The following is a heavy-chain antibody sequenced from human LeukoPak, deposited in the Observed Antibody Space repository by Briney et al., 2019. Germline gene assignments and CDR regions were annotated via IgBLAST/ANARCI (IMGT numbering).Heavy chain of an antibody. D-gene: IGHD2-2*01. V-gene: IGHV3-23*01. Sequence: GGSLRLSCAASGFTFSSYAMSWVRQAPGKGLEWVSAISGSGGSTYYADSVKGRFTISRDNSKNTLYLQMNSLRAEDTAVYYCARQGYCSSSTSCPPDAFDIWGQGTMVTVSS. J-gene: IGHJ3*02. CDR1: GFTFSSYA. CDR2: ISGSGGST. CDR3: ARQGYCSSSTSCPPDAFDI.